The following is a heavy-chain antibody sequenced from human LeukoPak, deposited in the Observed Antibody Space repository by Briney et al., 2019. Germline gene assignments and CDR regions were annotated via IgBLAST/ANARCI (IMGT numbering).Heavy chain of an antibody. Sequence: SVKVSCKASGGTFSSYAISWVRQAPGQGLEWMGGIIPIFGAANYAQKFQGRVTITADKSTSTAYMELSSLRSEDTAVYYCARGFGESPYYYYYMDVWGKGTTVTVSS. CDR3: ARGFGESPYYYYYMDV. V-gene: IGHV1-69*06. D-gene: IGHD3-10*01. CDR2: IIPIFGAA. CDR1: GGTFSSYA. J-gene: IGHJ6*03.